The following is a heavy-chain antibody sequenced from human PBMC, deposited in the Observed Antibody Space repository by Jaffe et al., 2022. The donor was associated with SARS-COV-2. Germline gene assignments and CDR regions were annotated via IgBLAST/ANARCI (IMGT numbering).Heavy chain of an antibody. CDR1: GFTFSNYW. CDR2: IKQDGSEK. D-gene: IGHD6-13*01. Sequence: EAQLVESGGGLVQPGGSLRLSCAASGFTFSNYWLSWVRQAPGKGLEWVANIKQDGSEKYYVDSVKGRFTISRDNAKNSLYLQMNSLRAEDTAVYYCARGRSSWQYSDNWYFDLWGRGTLVTVSS. J-gene: IGHJ2*01. V-gene: IGHV3-7*01. CDR3: ARGRSSWQYSDNWYFDL.